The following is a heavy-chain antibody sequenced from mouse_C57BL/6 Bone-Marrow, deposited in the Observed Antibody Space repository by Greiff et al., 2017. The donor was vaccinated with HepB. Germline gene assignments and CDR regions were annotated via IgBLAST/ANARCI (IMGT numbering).Heavy chain of an antibody. CDR2: INPGSGST. CDR1: GYTFTSYW. Sequence: QVQLQQPGAELVKPGASVKMSCKASGYTFTSYWLTWVNQRPGQGLEWIGDINPGSGSTNYNEKFKSKATLTLDTSSSTAYMQLSSLTSEDSAVYYCGRGRSCWYFDVWGTGTTVTVYS. CDR3: GRGRSCWYFDV. J-gene: IGHJ1*03. V-gene: IGHV1-55*01.